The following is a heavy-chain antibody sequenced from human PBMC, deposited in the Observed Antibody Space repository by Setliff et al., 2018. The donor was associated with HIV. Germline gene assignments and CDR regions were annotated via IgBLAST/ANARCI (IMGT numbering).Heavy chain of an antibody. V-gene: IGHV3-43*01. Sequence: GGSLRLSCAASGFTFHDYTMHWVRQAPGKGLEWVSLISWDGGSTYYADSVKGRFTISRDNSKNTLYLQMNSLRAEDTAVYYCARGGYYYDSSGYYDYWGQGTLVTVSS. CDR2: ISWDGGST. CDR1: GFTFHDYT. J-gene: IGHJ4*02. CDR3: ARGGYYYDSSGYYDY. D-gene: IGHD3-22*01.